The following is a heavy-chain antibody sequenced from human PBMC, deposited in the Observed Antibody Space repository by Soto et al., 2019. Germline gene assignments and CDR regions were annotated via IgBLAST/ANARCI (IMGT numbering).Heavy chain of an antibody. J-gene: IGHJ5*02. CDR3: VREVVEVAETTSLWLDP. CDR2: MNTNTNTT. D-gene: IGHD2-15*01. CDR1: GYTFTSYD. Sequence: QVKLVQSGAEVKKPGASVKVSCKASGYTFTSYDIHWVRQATGQGLEWMGWMNTNTNTTDCAQKFQGRVTLTWNTSISTAYMELSSLKFDDTAVYYCVREVVEVAETTSLWLDPWGLGTLVTVSS. V-gene: IGHV1-8*01.